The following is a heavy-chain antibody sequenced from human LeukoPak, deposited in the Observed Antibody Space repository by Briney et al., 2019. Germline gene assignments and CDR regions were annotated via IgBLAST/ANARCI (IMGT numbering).Heavy chain of an antibody. CDR3: AKDLNAWGYGDFDY. D-gene: IGHD4-17*01. CDR1: GFTFSSYG. J-gene: IGHJ4*02. V-gene: IGHV3-30*18. CDR2: ISYDGSNT. Sequence: GRSLRLSCAASGFTFSSYGMPWVRQAPGKGLEWVSVISYDGSNTYYADSVKGGFTISRDNSKNTLYLQMNSLRAQDTAVYYCAKDLNAWGYGDFDYWGQGTLVTVSS.